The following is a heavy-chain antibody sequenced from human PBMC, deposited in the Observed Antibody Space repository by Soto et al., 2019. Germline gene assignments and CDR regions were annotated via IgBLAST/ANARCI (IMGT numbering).Heavy chain of an antibody. V-gene: IGHV4-39*01. J-gene: IGHJ4*02. Sequence: PSETLSLTCTVSGGSISSSSYYWGWIRQPPGKGLEWIGSIYYSGSTYYNPSLKSRVTISVDTSKNKFSLKLNSVTAADSAVYFCARLEGLATISYYFDFWGPGALVTVSS. CDR2: IYYSGST. CDR1: GGSISSSSYY. CDR3: ARLEGLATISYYFDF. D-gene: IGHD3-9*01.